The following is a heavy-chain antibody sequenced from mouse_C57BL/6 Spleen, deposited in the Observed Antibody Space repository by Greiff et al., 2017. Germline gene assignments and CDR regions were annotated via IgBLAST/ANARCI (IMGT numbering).Heavy chain of an antibody. V-gene: IGHV1-72*01. Sequence: QVHVKQSGAELVKPGASVKLSCKASGYTFTSYWMHWVKQRPGRGLEWIGRIDPNSGGTKYNEKFKSKATLTVDKPSSTAYMQLSSLTSEDSAVYYCARSEKYGYDASWFAYWGQGTLVTVAA. CDR1: GYTFTSYW. J-gene: IGHJ3*01. CDR2: IDPNSGGT. CDR3: ARSEKYGYDASWFAY. D-gene: IGHD2-2*01.